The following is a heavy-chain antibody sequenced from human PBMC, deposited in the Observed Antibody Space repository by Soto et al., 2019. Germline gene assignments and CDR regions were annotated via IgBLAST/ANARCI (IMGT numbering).Heavy chain of an antibody. Sequence: SETLSLTCAVYGGSFSGYYWSWIRQPPGKGLEWIGEINHSGSTNYNPSLKSRVTISVDTSKNQFSLKLSSVTAADTAVYYCARGQGYYDSSGYRNWGQGTLVT. CDR1: GGSFSGYY. CDR3: ARGQGYYDSSGYRN. CDR2: INHSGST. V-gene: IGHV4-34*01. D-gene: IGHD3-22*01. J-gene: IGHJ4*02.